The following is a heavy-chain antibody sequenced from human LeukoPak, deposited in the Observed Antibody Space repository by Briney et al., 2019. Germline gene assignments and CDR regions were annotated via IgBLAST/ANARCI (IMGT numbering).Heavy chain of an antibody. Sequence: SETLSLTCTVSGGSISSYYWSWIRQPPGKGLEWIGYIYYSGSTNYNPSLKSRVTISVDTSKNQFSLKLSSVTAADTAVYYCARLEWELLPDAFDIWGQGTMVTVSS. V-gene: IGHV4-59*08. CDR1: GGSISSYY. D-gene: IGHD1-26*01. CDR3: ARLEWELLPDAFDI. J-gene: IGHJ3*02. CDR2: IYYSGST.